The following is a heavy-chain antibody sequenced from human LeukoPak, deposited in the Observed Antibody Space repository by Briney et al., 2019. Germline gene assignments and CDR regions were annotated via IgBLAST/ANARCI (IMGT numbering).Heavy chain of an antibody. D-gene: IGHD3-10*01. Sequence: ASVKVSCKASGYTFTSYGISWVRQAPGQGLEWMGWISAYNGNTNYAQKLQGRVTMTTDTSTSTAYMELRSLRSDDTAVYYCARVPPLLWFGESLSFDYWGQGTLVTDSS. J-gene: IGHJ4*02. V-gene: IGHV1-18*01. CDR2: ISAYNGNT. CDR3: ARVPPLLWFGESLSFDY. CDR1: GYTFTSYG.